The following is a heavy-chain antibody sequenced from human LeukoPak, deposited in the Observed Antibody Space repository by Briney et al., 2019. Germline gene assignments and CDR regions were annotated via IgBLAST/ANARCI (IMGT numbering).Heavy chain of an antibody. J-gene: IGHJ4*02. V-gene: IGHV4-34*01. D-gene: IGHD6-13*01. Sequence: PSETLSLTGAVYGGSFSGYYWSWIRQPPGKGLEWIGEINHSGSTNYNPFLRSRVTISVDTYKNQFSLRLSSLTAADTAVYYCARQYRRSWSHFDSWGQGTLVTVSS. CDR2: INHSGST. CDR1: GGSFSGYY. CDR3: ARQYRRSWSHFDS.